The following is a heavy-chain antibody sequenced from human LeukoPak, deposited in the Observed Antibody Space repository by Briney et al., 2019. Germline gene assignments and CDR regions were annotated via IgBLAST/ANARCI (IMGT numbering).Heavy chain of an antibody. V-gene: IGHV1-3*01. Sequence: ASVKVSCKASGYTFTNYPMHWVRLAPGQRLEWMGWINAGNGNTKYSQKFQGRVTITRDTSASTAYMELSSLRSEDTAVYYCARVCSSTSCYLLDPWGQGTLVTVSS. J-gene: IGHJ5*02. D-gene: IGHD2-2*01. CDR1: GYTFTNYP. CDR2: INAGNGNT. CDR3: ARVCSSTSCYLLDP.